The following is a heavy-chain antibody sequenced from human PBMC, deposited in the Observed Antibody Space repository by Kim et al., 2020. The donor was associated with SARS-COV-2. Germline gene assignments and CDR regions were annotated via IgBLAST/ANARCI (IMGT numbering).Heavy chain of an antibody. J-gene: IGHJ3*02. V-gene: IGHV1-18*01. Sequence: ASVKVSCKASGYTFTSYGISWVRQAPGQGLEWMGWISAYNGNTNYAQKLQGRVTMTTDTSTSTAYMELRSLRSDDTAVYYCASTRHTAMLTDAFDIWGQGTMVTVSS. CDR1: GYTFTSYG. CDR2: ISAYNGNT. CDR3: ASTRHTAMLTDAFDI. D-gene: IGHD5-18*01.